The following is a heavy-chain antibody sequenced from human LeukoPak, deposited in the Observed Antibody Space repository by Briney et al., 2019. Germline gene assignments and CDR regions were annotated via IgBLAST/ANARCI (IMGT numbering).Heavy chain of an antibody. D-gene: IGHD6-6*01. CDR3: ARRGIAARVPPDY. Sequence: GESLKISCQGSGYSFFTYWIGWVRQMPGKGLEWMGIIYPGDSDTRYSPSFEGQVTISADKSINTAYLQWSSLKASDTAMYYCARRGIAARVPPDYWGQGTLVTVSS. V-gene: IGHV5-51*01. CDR2: IYPGDSDT. J-gene: IGHJ4*02. CDR1: GYSFFTYW.